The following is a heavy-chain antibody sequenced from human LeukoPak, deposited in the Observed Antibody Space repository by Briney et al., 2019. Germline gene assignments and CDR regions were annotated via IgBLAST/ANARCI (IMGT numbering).Heavy chain of an antibody. CDR2: MNPTSGAT. Sequence: ASVKVSCKASGYIFTGFYIHWVRQAPGQGLEWMGWMNPTSGATTYAENFQGRVTMTRDTSITTASMELTRLTSDDTAVYHCARGGVVAAAIEGDPPRRFAYWGQGTLVTVSS. CDR1: GYIFTGFY. D-gene: IGHD2-2*01. V-gene: IGHV1-2*02. J-gene: IGHJ4*02. CDR3: ARGGVVAAAIEGDPPRRFAY.